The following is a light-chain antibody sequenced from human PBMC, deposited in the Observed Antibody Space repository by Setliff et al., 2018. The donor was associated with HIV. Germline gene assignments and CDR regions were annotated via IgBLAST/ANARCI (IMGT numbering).Light chain of an antibody. Sequence: QSVLTQPASVSGSPGQSITISCTGTSSDVGRYNLVSWYQQHPGKAPKLMIYQATKRPSGVSNRFSGSKSGNTASLTISGLQAVDEADYYCCSNTGSNTYVFGTGTKATVL. J-gene: IGLJ1*01. CDR2: QAT. V-gene: IGLV2-23*01. CDR1: SSDVGRYNL. CDR3: CSNTGSNTYV.